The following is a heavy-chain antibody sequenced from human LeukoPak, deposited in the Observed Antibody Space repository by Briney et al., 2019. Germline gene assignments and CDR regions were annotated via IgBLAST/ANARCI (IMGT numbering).Heavy chain of an antibody. CDR3: ARREYSGSYADFDY. CDR2: IKQDGSEK. J-gene: IGHJ4*02. V-gene: IGHV3-7*01. D-gene: IGHD1-26*01. CDR1: GFSFSNYW. Sequence: GGSLGLSCAVSGFSFSNYWMAWVRQAPGKGLEWVANIKQDGSEKYYVDSVKGRFTISRDNAKNSLYLQMNSLRAEDTAVYFCARREYSGSYADFDYWGQGTLVTVSS.